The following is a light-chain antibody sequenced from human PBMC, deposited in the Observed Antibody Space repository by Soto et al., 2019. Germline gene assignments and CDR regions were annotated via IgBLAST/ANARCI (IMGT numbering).Light chain of an antibody. CDR1: QSVSTS. CDR2: DAS. CDR3: QQRSNWPWT. J-gene: IGKJ1*01. Sequence: EIVLTQSPATLSLSPGERATLSCRASQSVSTSLAWYQQKPGQAPRLLIYDASKTATGIPARFSGSGSGTDFPLTISSLEPEDFAVYYCQQRSNWPWTFGQGTQVEIK. V-gene: IGKV3-11*01.